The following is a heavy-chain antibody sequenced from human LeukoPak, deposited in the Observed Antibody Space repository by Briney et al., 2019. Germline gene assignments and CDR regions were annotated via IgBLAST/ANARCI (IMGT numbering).Heavy chain of an antibody. V-gene: IGHV4-34*01. CDR3: AREYSSSSEGWFDP. CDR2: INHSGST. D-gene: IGHD6-6*01. J-gene: IGHJ5*02. Sequence: SETLSLTCAVYGGSFSGYYWSWIRQSPGKGLEWIGEINHSGSTNYNPSLKSRVTISVDTSKNQFSLKLSSVTAADTAVYYCAREYSSSSEGWFDPWGQGTLVTVSS. CDR1: GGSFSGYY.